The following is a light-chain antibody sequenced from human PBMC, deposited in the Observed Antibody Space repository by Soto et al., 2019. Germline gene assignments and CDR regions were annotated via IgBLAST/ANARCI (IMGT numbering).Light chain of an antibody. CDR3: QQSYSAPDT. CDR1: QSISSS. J-gene: IGKJ4*01. CDR2: GAS. Sequence: DIQMTQSPSSLSASVGDRVTITCRASQSISSSLNWYQQKPGKAPKLLIFGASSLQSGVPSRFSGSGSGTEFTLTISSLQPEDFAIYFCQQSYSAPDTFGGGTKVEVK. V-gene: IGKV1-39*01.